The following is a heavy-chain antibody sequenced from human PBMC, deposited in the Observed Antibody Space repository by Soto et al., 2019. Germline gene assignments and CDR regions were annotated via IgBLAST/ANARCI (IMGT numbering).Heavy chain of an antibody. CDR2: ISGSGDST. CDR1: GFTFSSYA. CDR3: AKGKLAPFDY. V-gene: IGHV3-23*01. Sequence: EVQLLESGGGLVQPGGSLRLSCAASGFTFSSYAMSWVRQAPGKGLQWVSAISGSGDSTFYADSVKGRFTISRDNSKKTLYLQMNSLRAEDTAVYYCAKGKLAPFDYWGQGTLVTVSS. D-gene: IGHD1-1*01. J-gene: IGHJ4*02.